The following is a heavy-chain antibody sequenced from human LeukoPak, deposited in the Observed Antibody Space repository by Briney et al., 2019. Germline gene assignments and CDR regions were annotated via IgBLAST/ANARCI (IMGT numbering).Heavy chain of an antibody. CDR3: ARDGRHDFWSGYLYYCYGMDV. CDR2: ISAYNGNT. D-gene: IGHD3-3*01. Sequence: ASVKVSCKASGYTFTSYGISWVRQAPGQGLEWMGWISAYNGNTNYAQKLQGRVTMTTDTSTSTAYMELRSLRSDDTAVYYWARDGRHDFWSGYLYYCYGMDVWGQGTTVTVSS. CDR1: GYTFTSYG. V-gene: IGHV1-18*01. J-gene: IGHJ6*02.